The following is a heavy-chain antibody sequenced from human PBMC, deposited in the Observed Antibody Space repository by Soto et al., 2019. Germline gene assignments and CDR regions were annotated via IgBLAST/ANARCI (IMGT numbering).Heavy chain of an antibody. D-gene: IGHD3-9*01. CDR1: GFTFGASN. V-gene: IGHV3-73*01. CDR3: SRDDSDWFFI. J-gene: IGHJ4*02. Sequence: GGSLRLSCAASGFTFGASNLQWVRQASGKGLEWLGRIGSKGETYATTYAASVKGRFTISRDDSKKTAYLQMNNLESEDTAVYYCSRDDSDWFFIWGRGPLVTVAS. CDR2: IGSKGETYAT.